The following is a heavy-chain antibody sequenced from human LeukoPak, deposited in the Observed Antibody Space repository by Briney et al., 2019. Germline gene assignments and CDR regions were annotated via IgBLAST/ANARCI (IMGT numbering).Heavy chain of an antibody. CDR1: GFTFSDYG. CDR3: AKDLGITIVRGVVKH. D-gene: IGHD3-10*01. CDR2: ISYDGSNE. V-gene: IGHV3-30*18. Sequence: GRSLRLSCAASGFTFSDYGMHWVRQAPGKGLEWAAVISYDGSNEYYADSVKGRFTISRDNSKNTLHVQMNSLRAEDTAVYYCAKDLGITIVRGVVKHWGQGTLVTVSS. J-gene: IGHJ1*01.